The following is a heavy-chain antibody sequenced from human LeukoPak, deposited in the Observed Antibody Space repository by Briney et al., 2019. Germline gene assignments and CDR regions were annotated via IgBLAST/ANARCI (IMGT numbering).Heavy chain of an antibody. D-gene: IGHD3-22*01. Sequence: GTSLRLSCAASGLTFRNYAMHWVRQAPGGRLEWVAVIWFDGTEKYYAASVMGRFTISRDSSENTLYLRMNGLRTEDTAVYYCARVNGPNSGYYYTLDLWGQGTPVTVSS. CDR3: ARVNGPNSGYYYTLDL. V-gene: IGHV3-33*01. CDR1: GLTFRNYA. J-gene: IGHJ5*02. CDR2: IWFDGTEK.